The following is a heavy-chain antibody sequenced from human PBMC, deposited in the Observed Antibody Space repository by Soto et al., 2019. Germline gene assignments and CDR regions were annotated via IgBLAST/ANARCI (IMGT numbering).Heavy chain of an antibody. V-gene: IGHV4-34*01. CDR2: INHSGST. CDR1: GGSFSGYY. Sequence: QVQLQQWGAGLLKPSETLSLTCAVYGGSFSGYYWSWIRQPPGKGLEWIGEINHSGSTNYNPSLKSRVTISVDTSKNQFSLKLSSVTAADTAVYYCARGSSAREDIVLMVYANCFDYWGQGTLVTVSS. J-gene: IGHJ4*02. D-gene: IGHD2-8*01. CDR3: ARGSSAREDIVLMVYANCFDY.